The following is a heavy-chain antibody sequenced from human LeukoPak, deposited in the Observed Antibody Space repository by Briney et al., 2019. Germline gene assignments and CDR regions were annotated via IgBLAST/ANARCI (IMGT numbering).Heavy chain of an antibody. CDR2: IYHSGNA. V-gene: IGHV4-30-2*05. Sequence: LRLSCAASGFTFSSYAMSWVRQPPGKGLEWIGYIYHSGNAYYNPSLKSRLMILLDTSKNQFSLRLSSVTAADTAVYYCARVPGPNWFDPWGQGTLVTVSS. CDR3: ARVPGPNWFDP. J-gene: IGHJ5*02. CDR1: GFTFSSYA.